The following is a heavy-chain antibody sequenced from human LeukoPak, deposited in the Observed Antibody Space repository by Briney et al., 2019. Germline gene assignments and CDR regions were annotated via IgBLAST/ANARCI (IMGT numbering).Heavy chain of an antibody. CDR3: WSSGSVPDAFDI. D-gene: IGHD6-6*01. Sequence: GGSLRLSCAASGFTVSSNYMSWVRQAPGKGLEWVSVIYSGGSTYYADSVKGRFTISRDNSKNTLYLQMNSLRAADTAVYYWWSSGSVPDAFDIWGQGTMVTVSS. V-gene: IGHV3-53*01. CDR2: IYSGGST. CDR1: GFTVSSNY. J-gene: IGHJ3*02.